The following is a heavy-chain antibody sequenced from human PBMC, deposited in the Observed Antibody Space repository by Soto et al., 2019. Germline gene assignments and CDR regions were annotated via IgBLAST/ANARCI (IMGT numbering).Heavy chain of an antibody. CDR2: IDWDDDK. J-gene: IGHJ4*02. D-gene: IGHD5-12*01. CDR1: GFSLSTSGMR. Sequence: SGPTLVNPTQTLTLTCIFSGFSLSTSGMRVSWIRQPPGKALEWLARIDWDDDKFYSTSLKTRLTISKDTSKNQVVLRMTNMDPVDTGTYYCARIGGWLQPFDYWGQGTLVTVSS. V-gene: IGHV2-70*04. CDR3: ARIGGWLQPFDY.